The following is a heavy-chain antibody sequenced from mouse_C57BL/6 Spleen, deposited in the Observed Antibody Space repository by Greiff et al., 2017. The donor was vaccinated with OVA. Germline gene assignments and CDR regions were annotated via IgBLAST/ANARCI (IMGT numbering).Heavy chain of an antibody. CDR1: GYTFTSYG. V-gene: IGHV1-81*01. J-gene: IGHJ3*01. CDR3: AGYYSDAWFAY. Sequence: QVQLQQSGAELARPGASVELSCKASGYTFTSYGISWVKQRTGQGLEWIGEIYPRSGNTYYNEKFKGKATLTADKSSSTAYMELRSLTSEDSAVYFCAGYYSDAWFAYWGQGTLVTVSA. CDR2: IYPRSGNT. D-gene: IGHD2-12*01.